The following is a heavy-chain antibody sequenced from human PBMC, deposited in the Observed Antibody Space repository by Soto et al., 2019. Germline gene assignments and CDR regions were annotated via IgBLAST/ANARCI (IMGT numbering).Heavy chain of an antibody. CDR3: ARDPTYYDFWRPLTHEGYYYYYMDV. V-gene: IGHV1-18*01. Sequence: ASVKVSCKASGYTFTSYGISWVRQAPGQGLEWMGWISAYNGNTNYAQKLQGRVTMTTDTSTSTAYMELRSLRSDDTAVYYCARDPTYYDFWRPLTHEGYYYYYMDVWGKGTTVTVSS. J-gene: IGHJ6*03. CDR2: ISAYNGNT. D-gene: IGHD3-3*01. CDR1: GYTFTSYG.